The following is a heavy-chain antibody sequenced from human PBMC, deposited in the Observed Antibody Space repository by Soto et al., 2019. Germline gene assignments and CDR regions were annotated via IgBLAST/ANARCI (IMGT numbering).Heavy chain of an antibody. Sequence: QLQLQESGPRLVKPSETLSLTCTVSGGSISSNNYYWGWIRQPPGKGLEWIGSIYYSGSTYYNPSLKSQVTISVDTSKNQFSLMLSSVTAADTAVYYCARHDDSSAYYPNWFDPWGQGTLVTVSS. D-gene: IGHD3-22*01. CDR2: IYYSGST. V-gene: IGHV4-39*01. CDR3: ARHDDSSAYYPNWFDP. CDR1: GGSISSNNYY. J-gene: IGHJ5*02.